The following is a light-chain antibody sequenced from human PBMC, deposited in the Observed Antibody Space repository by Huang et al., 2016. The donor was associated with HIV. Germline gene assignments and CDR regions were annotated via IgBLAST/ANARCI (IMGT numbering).Light chain of an antibody. V-gene: IGKV3-15*01. CDR1: QTVSSN. Sequence: EIVMTQSPATLSVSPGERATLSCRASQTVSSNLAWYQQKPGQAPMLLIYGASTRATGIPARFSGSGSGTEFTLTISSLQSEDFAVYYCQQYNKLPVAFGQGTKLEIK. CDR2: GAS. J-gene: IGKJ2*01. CDR3: QQYNKLPVA.